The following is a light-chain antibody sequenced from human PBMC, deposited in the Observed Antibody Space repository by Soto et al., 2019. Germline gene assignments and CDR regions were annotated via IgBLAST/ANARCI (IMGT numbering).Light chain of an antibody. CDR1: QSVSSY. CDR3: QQNLGVHT. J-gene: IGKJ1*01. Sequence: ELVITQSPGTLSLSPGERATLSCRASQSVSSYLAWYQQKPGQAPRLLIYDVSNRATGIPARFSGSGSGTDFTLTISSLEPEDSAVYYCQQNLGVHTFGQGTKVDIK. V-gene: IGKV3-11*01. CDR2: DVS.